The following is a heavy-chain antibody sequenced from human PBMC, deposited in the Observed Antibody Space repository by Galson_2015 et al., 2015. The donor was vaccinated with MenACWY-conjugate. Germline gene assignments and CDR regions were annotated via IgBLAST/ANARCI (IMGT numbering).Heavy chain of an antibody. V-gene: IGHV3-48*02. J-gene: IGHJ4*02. D-gene: IGHD5-24*01. Sequence: SLRLSCAASGFTFSTYNMHWVRQAPGKGLEWLSFIARGTGSTIHYTDSVKGRFTISRDNAKNSLYLQMNSLRDEDTALYYCGRDNNWAVDFWGPGTLVTVSS. CDR3: GRDNNWAVDF. CDR2: IARGTGSTI. CDR1: GFTFSTYN.